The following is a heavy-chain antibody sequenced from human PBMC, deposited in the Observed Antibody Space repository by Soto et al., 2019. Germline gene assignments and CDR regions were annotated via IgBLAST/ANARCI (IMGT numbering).Heavy chain of an antibody. Sequence: QVQLQESGPGLVKPSETLSLTCTVSGGSISSYYWSWIRQPPGKGLEWIGYIYYSGSTNYNPSLKSRVTISVDTSKKQFSLKLSSVTAADTAVYYCARSPRSIVVVVAATNWYFDLWGRGTLVTVSS. D-gene: IGHD2-15*01. V-gene: IGHV4-59*01. J-gene: IGHJ2*01. CDR2: IYYSGST. CDR3: ARSPRSIVVVVAATNWYFDL. CDR1: GGSISSYY.